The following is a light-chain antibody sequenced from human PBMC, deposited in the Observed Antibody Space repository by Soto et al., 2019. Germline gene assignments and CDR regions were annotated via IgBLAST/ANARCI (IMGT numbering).Light chain of an antibody. V-gene: IGLV2-14*03. CDR1: ISDIGLYKF. CDR3: TSYTTVNIVVV. J-gene: IGLJ2*01. CDR2: DVS. Sequence: QSALTQPASVSGSPGQSITISCTGTISDIGLYKFVSWYQHHPGKAPKLIIFDVSSRASWISNRFSGSKFGNTASLTISGLQAEDEADYYCTSYTTVNIVVVFGGGTKLTVL.